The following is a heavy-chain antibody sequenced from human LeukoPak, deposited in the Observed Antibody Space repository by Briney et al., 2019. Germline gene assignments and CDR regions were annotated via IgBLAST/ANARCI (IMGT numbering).Heavy chain of an antibody. Sequence: SETLSLTCTVSGGSISNYYWSWIRQPPGKGLEWIGYIYYSGSTNYNPSLKSRVTISVDTSKNQFSLKLSSVTAADTAVYYCARSSITMVRGVIKSTTSWYHYYNMDVWGKGTTVTVSS. V-gene: IGHV4-59*01. CDR2: IYYSGST. CDR3: ARSSITMVRGVIKSTTSWYHYYNMDV. CDR1: GGSISNYY. J-gene: IGHJ6*03. D-gene: IGHD3-10*01.